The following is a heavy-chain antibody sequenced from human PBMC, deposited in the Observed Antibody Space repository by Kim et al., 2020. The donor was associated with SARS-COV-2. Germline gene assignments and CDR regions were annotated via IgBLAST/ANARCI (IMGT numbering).Heavy chain of an antibody. D-gene: IGHD6-13*01. CDR1: GYTFTSYG. Sequence: ASVKVSCKASGYTFTSYGISWVRQAPGQGLEWMGWISAYNGNTNYAQKLQGRVTMTTDTSTSTAYMELRSLRSDDTAVYYCARRGPSSSWWEGWFDPWGQGTLVTVSS. CDR2: ISAYNGNT. CDR3: ARRGPSSSWWEGWFDP. V-gene: IGHV1-18*01. J-gene: IGHJ5*02.